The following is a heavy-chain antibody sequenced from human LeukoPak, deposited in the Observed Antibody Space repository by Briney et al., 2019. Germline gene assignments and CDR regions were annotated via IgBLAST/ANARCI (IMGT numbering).Heavy chain of an antibody. CDR3: ARVELGIAPGGYTHDY. J-gene: IGHJ4*02. CDR1: GFTFSSYA. CDR2: ISGSGGST. D-gene: IGHD6-13*01. Sequence: PGGSLRLSCAASGFTFSSYAMSWVRQAPGKGLEWVSAISGSGGSTYYADSVKGRFTISRDNSKNTLYLQMNSLRAEDTAVYYCARVELGIAPGGYTHDYWGQGTLVTVSS. V-gene: IGHV3-23*01.